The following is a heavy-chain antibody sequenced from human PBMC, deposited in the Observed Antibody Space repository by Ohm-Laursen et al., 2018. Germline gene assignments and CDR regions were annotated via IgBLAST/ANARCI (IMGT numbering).Heavy chain of an antibody. Sequence: SLRLSCTASGFTFSNYEMNWVRQAPGKGLEWVSYISKSDSDRRYADSVKGRFTISRDNAKNSLYLQMDSLRAEDTALYYCARDFYHYYGLDVWGQGTTVTVSS. CDR2: ISKSDSDR. D-gene: IGHD3-16*02. V-gene: IGHV3-48*03. CDR1: GFTFSNYE. J-gene: IGHJ6*02. CDR3: ARDFYHYYGLDV.